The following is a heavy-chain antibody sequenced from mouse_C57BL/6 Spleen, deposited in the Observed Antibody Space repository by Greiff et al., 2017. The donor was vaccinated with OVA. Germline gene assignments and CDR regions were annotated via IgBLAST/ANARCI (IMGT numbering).Heavy chain of an antibody. V-gene: IGHV1-26*01. D-gene: IGHD2-3*01. CDR1: GYTFTDYY. CDR3: AGDGYYVDWYFDV. J-gene: IGHJ1*03. Sequence: VQLQQSGPELVKPGASVKISCKASGYTFTDYYMNWVKQSHGKSLEWIVDINPNNGGTSYNQKFKGKATLTVDKSSSTAYMELRSLTSEDSAVYYCAGDGYYVDWYFDVWGTGTTVTFSS. CDR2: INPNNGGT.